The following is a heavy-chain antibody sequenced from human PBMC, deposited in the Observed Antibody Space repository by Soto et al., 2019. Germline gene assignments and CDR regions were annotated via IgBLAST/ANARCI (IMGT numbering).Heavy chain of an antibody. D-gene: IGHD6-13*01. J-gene: IGHJ6*03. Sequence: QVQLVQSGAEVKKPGSSVKVSCKASGGTFSSYTISWVRQAPGQGLEWMGRIIPILGIANYAQKCQGRVTITADKSTSTAYMELSSLRSEDTAVYYCARDRGYSSSSYYYYMDVWGKGTTVTVSS. CDR3: ARDRGYSSSSYYYYMDV. CDR2: IIPILGIA. CDR1: GGTFSSYT. V-gene: IGHV1-69*08.